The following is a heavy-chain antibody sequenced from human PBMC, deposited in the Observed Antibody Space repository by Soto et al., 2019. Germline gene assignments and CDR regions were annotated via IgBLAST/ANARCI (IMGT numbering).Heavy chain of an antibody. J-gene: IGHJ6*02. CDR3: ASKGVYYDILTGYYPYYYYGMDV. V-gene: IGHV1-69*13. CDR1: GGTFSSYA. Sequence: GASVKVSCKASGGTFSSYAISWVRQAPGQGLEWMGGIIPIFGTANYAQKFQGRVTITADESTSTAYMELSSLRSEDTAVYYCASKGVYYDILTGYYPYYYYGMDVWGQGTTVTVSS. D-gene: IGHD3-9*01. CDR2: IIPIFGTA.